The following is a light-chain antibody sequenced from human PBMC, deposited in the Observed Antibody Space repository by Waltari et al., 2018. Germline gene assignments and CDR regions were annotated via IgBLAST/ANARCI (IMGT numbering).Light chain of an antibody. J-gene: IGKJ4*01. CDR2: DAS. CDR3: QQYATLPLT. Sequence: DIQMTQSPSSLSASVGDRVTITCQASQDVRKNLNWFQQKPGKAPQVLIFDASKSQAAVPSRFSGSGSGTDFAFTISSLQPEDIGTYYCQQYATLPLTFGGGTRVEIK. V-gene: IGKV1-33*01. CDR1: QDVRKN.